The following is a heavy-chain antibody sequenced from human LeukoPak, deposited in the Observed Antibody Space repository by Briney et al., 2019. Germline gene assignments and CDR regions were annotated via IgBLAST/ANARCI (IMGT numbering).Heavy chain of an antibody. Sequence: GGSLRLSCAASGFTFDDYAMHWVRQAPGKGLEWVSGISWNSGSIGYADSVKGRFTISRDNSKNTLYLQMNSLRAEDTAVYYCAKDLSVYYYDSSGYSLFDYWGQGTLVTVSS. J-gene: IGHJ4*02. V-gene: IGHV3-9*01. D-gene: IGHD3-22*01. CDR1: GFTFDDYA. CDR2: ISWNSGSI. CDR3: AKDLSVYYYDSSGYSLFDY.